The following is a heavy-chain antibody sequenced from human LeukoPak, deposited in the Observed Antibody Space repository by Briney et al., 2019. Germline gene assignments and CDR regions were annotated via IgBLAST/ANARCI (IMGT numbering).Heavy chain of an antibody. CDR1: GDSILIIIHC. D-gene: IGHD4-23*01. J-gene: IGHJ3*01. V-gene: IGHV4-39*01. CDR2: IFYSGST. CDR3: ARPVPSGGTTNGSDAFDV. Sequence: SETLPLTCTVSGDSILIIIHCFGWIRQPPGKGLEWIGSIFYSGSTYYNPSLKSRVIISVDTSKNQFSLKVSSVTATDTAVYSCARPVPSGGTTNGSDAFDVWGPGTKVTVSS.